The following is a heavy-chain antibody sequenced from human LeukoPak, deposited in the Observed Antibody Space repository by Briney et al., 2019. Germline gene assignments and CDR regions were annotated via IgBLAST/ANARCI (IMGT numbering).Heavy chain of an antibody. Sequence: GGSLRLSCAASGFTFSDYYMSWIRLAPGKGLECTSYISSSGSYTKYADSVKGRFTISRDNAKNSLYLQMNSLRVEDTAVYYCARAVGAAGIYYWGQGTLVTVSS. J-gene: IGHJ4*02. D-gene: IGHD6-13*01. CDR3: ARAVGAAGIYY. V-gene: IGHV3-11*06. CDR1: GFTFSDYY. CDR2: ISSSGSYT.